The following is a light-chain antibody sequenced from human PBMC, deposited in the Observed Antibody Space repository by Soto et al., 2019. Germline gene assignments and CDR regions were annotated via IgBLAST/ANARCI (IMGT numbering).Light chain of an antibody. CDR2: DDN. CDR3: GTWDSGLGAVV. CDR1: SSNIGGNS. V-gene: IGLV1-51*01. Sequence: QSVMTQPPSVSAAPGQKVTISCSGSSSNIGGNSVSWYQQLPGTAPKLLIYDDNKRPSGIPDRFSGSKSGTSATLGITGFQTGDEADYYCGTWDSGLGAVVFGGGTKLTVL. J-gene: IGLJ2*01.